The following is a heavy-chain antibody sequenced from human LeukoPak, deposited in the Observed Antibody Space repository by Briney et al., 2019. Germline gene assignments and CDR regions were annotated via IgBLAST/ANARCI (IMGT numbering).Heavy chain of an antibody. CDR2: FDPEDGEI. Sequence: ASVKVSCKVSGYTLTELSMHWVRQTPGKGLEWMGGFDPEDGEIIYAQKFQGRVTMTEDTSTDTAYMELSSLRSEDTAVYYCATDILLGALAAPYYFDYWGQGTLVTVSS. V-gene: IGHV1-24*01. CDR1: GYTLTELS. CDR3: ATDILLGALAAPYYFDY. D-gene: IGHD2-8*02. J-gene: IGHJ4*02.